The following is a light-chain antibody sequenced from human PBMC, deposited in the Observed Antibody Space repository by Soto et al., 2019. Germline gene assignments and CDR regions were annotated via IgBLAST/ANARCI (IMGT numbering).Light chain of an antibody. CDR1: QSPVTSDGNTY. CDR2: KIS. CDR3: MKGTSWPYT. J-gene: IGKJ2*01. Sequence: DVVMTQFPLSLSVIPGQPASISCRSSQSPVTSDGNTYLNWFHQRPGQSPRRLICKISNRDSGVPNRFIGSGSGTEFTLKISRVEAEDVGIYYCMKGTSWPYTFGQGTKLEI. V-gene: IGKV2-30*01.